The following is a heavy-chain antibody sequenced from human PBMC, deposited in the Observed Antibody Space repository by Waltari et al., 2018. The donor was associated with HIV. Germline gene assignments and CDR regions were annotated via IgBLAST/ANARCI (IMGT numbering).Heavy chain of an antibody. D-gene: IGHD4-4*01. Sequence: EVQLVESGGGLVQPGGSLRLSRADSGFTFSSYRMHWARLAPGKGLVWVSRIKSDGSSTTYADSVKGRVTISRDNAKNTLYLQMNSLRDEDTAVYYCATFPINDHSNKRLGYWGQGTLVTVSS. CDR3: ATFPINDHSNKRLGY. CDR2: IKSDGSST. V-gene: IGHV3-74*01. J-gene: IGHJ4*02. CDR1: GFTFSSYR.